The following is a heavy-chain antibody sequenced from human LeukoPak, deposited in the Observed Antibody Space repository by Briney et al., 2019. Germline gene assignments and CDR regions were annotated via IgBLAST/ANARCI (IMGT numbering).Heavy chain of an antibody. CDR1: GGSISSFY. D-gene: IGHD3-16*01. CDR3: ARGLPGRDAFDV. V-gene: IGHV4-59*13. J-gene: IGHJ3*01. Sequence: SETLSLTCTVSGGSISSFYWNWIRQPPGKGLEWVGYVFYSGNTNYNPSLGSRVTISEDTSKNQFSLNLNSLTAADTAVYYCARGLPGRDAFDVWGQGTVVTVPS. CDR2: VFYSGNT.